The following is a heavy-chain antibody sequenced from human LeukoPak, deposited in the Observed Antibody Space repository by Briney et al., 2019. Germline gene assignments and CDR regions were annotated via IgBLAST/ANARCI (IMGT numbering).Heavy chain of an antibody. Sequence: SETLSLTCAVYGGSFSGYYWSWIRQPPGKGLEWIGEMNHSGSTNYNPSLNSRVTISVDTSKNQFSLKLSSVTAADTAVYYCASTAMTYVPIDYWGQGTLVTVSS. CDR3: ASTAMTYVPIDY. D-gene: IGHD5-18*01. CDR1: GGSFSGYY. CDR2: MNHSGST. V-gene: IGHV4-34*01. J-gene: IGHJ4*02.